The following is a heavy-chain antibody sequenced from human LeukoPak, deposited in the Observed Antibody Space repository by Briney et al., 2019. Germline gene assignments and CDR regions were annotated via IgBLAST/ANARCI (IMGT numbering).Heavy chain of an antibody. CDR1: GYTFTGYY. D-gene: IGHD6-6*01. Sequence: ASVKVSCKASGYTFTGYYMHWVRQAPGQGLEWMVRINPNSGDTNYAQKFQGRVTMTRDTSISTAYMELSRLRSDDTAVYYCARGYSSSSPQIYFQHWGQGTLVTVSS. V-gene: IGHV1-2*06. J-gene: IGHJ1*01. CDR3: ARGYSSSSPQIYFQH. CDR2: INPNSGDT.